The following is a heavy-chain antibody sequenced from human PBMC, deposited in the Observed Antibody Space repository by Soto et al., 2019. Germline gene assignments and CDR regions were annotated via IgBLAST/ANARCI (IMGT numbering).Heavy chain of an antibody. CDR3: ARGDSSGGKNYYYYYGMDV. CDR2: INPNSGGT. Sequence: ASVKVSCKASGYTFTGYYMHWVRQAPGKGLEWMGWINPNSGGTNYAQKFQGWVTMTRDTSISTAYMELSRLRSDDTAVYYCARGDSSGGKNYYYYYGMDVWGQGTTVTVSS. D-gene: IGHD2-15*01. V-gene: IGHV1-2*04. J-gene: IGHJ6*02. CDR1: GYTFTGYY.